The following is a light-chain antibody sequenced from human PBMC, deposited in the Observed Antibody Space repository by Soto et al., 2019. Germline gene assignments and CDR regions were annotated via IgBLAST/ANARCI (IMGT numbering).Light chain of an antibody. CDR3: QHYGTPPRA. CDR1: QSIRGNY. V-gene: IGKV3-20*01. J-gene: IGKJ1*01. CDR2: GAS. Sequence: EIVLTQSPGTLSLSPGERATLSCRASQSIRGNYLAWYQQKPGQAPRLLIYGASSRITGIPDRFSGSGSGTDFTLSISRLEPEDCAMYYCQHYGTPPRAFGQGTKVEI.